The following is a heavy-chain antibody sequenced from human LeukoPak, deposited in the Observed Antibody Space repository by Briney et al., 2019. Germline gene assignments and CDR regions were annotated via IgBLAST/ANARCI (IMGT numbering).Heavy chain of an antibody. CDR3: ARVPEFYYGSGSYYGYYMDV. D-gene: IGHD3-10*01. CDR2: ISAYNGNT. CDR1: GYTFTSYG. V-gene: IGHV1-18*01. J-gene: IGHJ6*03. Sequence: ASVRVSCKASGYTFTSYGISWVRQAPGQGLEWMGWISAYNGNTNYAQKLQGRVTMTTDTSTSTAYMELRSLRSDDTAVYYCARVPEFYYGSGSYYGYYMDVWGKGTTVTIFS.